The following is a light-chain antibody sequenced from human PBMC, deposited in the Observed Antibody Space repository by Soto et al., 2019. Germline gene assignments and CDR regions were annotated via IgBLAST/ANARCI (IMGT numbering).Light chain of an antibody. V-gene: IGKV1-39*01. J-gene: IGKJ1*01. CDR3: QQTYNTPWT. CDR1: PSISTY. Sequence: DIQMTQSPSSRSASVGDRVTITCRASPSISTYLNWYHQKPGKAPKLLIYAASSLQSGVPSRFSGSGSGTDFALTISSLQPEDFATYYCQQTYNTPWTFGQGTKVEIE. CDR2: AAS.